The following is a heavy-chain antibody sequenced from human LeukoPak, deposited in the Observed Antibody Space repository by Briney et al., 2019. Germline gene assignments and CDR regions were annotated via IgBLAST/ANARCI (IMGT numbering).Heavy chain of an antibody. CDR3: AKVYASVWSYFDC. CDR2: FTGSGDAT. V-gene: IGHV3-23*01. Sequence: GGSLRLSCAASGFAFSSYAMSWVRQAPGKGLEWVSGFTGSGDATDYADSVKGRFTISRDNPKNTLSLQMNNLRAEDTAVYYCAKVYASVWSYFDCWGQGTLVTVSS. D-gene: IGHD6-19*01. J-gene: IGHJ4*02. CDR1: GFAFSSYA.